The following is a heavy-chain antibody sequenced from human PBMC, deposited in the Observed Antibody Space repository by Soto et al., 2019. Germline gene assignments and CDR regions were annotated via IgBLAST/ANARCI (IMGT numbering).Heavy chain of an antibody. D-gene: IGHD5-12*01. Sequence: SQTLSLTCAISGDSVSSNTAAWNWIRQSPSRGLEWLGRTYYRSKWYNDYAVSVKSRITINPDTSKNQFSLQLNSVTPEDTAVYYCALDRVAVFSEANYYYMDVWGKGTTVTVSS. V-gene: IGHV6-1*01. CDR1: GDSVSSNTAA. J-gene: IGHJ6*03. CDR3: ALDRVAVFSEANYYYMDV. CDR2: TYYRSKWYN.